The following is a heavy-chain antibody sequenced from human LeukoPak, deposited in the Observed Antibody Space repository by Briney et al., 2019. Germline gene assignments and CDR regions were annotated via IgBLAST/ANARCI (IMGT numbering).Heavy chain of an antibody. D-gene: IGHD3-9*01. V-gene: IGHV4-34*01. J-gene: IGHJ6*02. CDR1: GGSFSGYY. Sequence: PSETLSLTCAVYGGSFSGYYWSWIRQPPGKGLEWIGEINHSGSTNYNPSLKSRVTISGDTSKNQFSLKLSSVTAADTAVYYCARVGGYFDWLLRGTYYYYGMDVWGQGTTVTVSS. CDR2: INHSGST. CDR3: ARVGGYFDWLLRGTYYYYGMDV.